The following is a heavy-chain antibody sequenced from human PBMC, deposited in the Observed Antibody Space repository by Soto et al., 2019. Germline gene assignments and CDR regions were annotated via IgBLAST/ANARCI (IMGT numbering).Heavy chain of an antibody. CDR1: GYSLSDLS. V-gene: IGHV1-24*01. D-gene: IGHD2-2*01. CDR2: LDAEDGET. Sequence: ASVKVSCKVSGYSLSDLSIHWVRQAPGKGLEWMGGLDAEDGETIYAQKLQGRGTMTEDTSTDTAYMELSSLTSEDAAMYYCATLPRTIERTPAAIWSFDSWGQGTLVTVSS. J-gene: IGHJ4*02. CDR3: ATLPRTIERTPAAIWSFDS.